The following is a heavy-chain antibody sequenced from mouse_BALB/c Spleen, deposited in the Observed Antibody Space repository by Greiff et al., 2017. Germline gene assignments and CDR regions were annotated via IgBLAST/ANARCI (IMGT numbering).Heavy chain of an antibody. J-gene: IGHJ3*01. CDR3: ARGDDGAWFAY. CDR1: GFTFSSYA. D-gene: IGHD2-3*01. Sequence: EVQLVESGGGLVKPGGSLKLSCAASGFTFSSYAMSWVRQTPEKRLEWVASISSGGSTYYPDSVKGRFTISRDNARNILYLQMSSLRSEDTAMYYCARGDDGAWFAYWGQGTLVTVSA. V-gene: IGHV5-6-5*01. CDR2: ISSGGST.